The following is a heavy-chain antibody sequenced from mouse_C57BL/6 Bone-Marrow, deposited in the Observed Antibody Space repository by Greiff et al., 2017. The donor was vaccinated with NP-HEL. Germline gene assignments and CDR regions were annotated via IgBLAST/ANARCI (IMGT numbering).Heavy chain of an antibody. J-gene: IGHJ4*01. CDR3: ASGNYGSGYAMDY. CDR2: IWGVGST. Sequence: QVQLQQSGPGLVAPSQSLSITCTVSGFSLTSYGVDWVRQSPGKGLEWLGVIWGVGSTNYNSALKSRLSISKDNSKSQVFLKMNSLQTDDTAMYYCASGNYGSGYAMDYWGQGTSVTVSS. CDR1: GFSLTSYG. D-gene: IGHD1-1*01. V-gene: IGHV2-6*01.